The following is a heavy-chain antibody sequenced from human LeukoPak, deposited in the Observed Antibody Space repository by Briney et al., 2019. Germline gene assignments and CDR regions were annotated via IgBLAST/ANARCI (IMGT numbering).Heavy chain of an antibody. J-gene: IGHJ4*02. D-gene: IGHD3-16*01. V-gene: IGHV3-21*01. CDR3: ARPITFGGFDY. CDR2: ISSSSSYI. Sequence: GGSLRLSCAASGFSFSTYTMNWVRQAPGKGLEWVSSISSSSSYIYYADSVKGRFTISRDNAKNSLYLQMNSLRAEDTAVYYCARPITFGGFDYWGQGTLVTVSS. CDR1: GFSFSTYT.